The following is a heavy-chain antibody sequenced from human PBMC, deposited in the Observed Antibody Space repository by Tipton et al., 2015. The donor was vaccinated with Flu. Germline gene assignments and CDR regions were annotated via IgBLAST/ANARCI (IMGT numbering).Heavy chain of an antibody. D-gene: IGHD6-19*01. CDR3: AKVIPELVAGLDS. CDR2: VSGGGAIT. Sequence: SLRLSCVASGFTFSRYAMSWVRQAPGKGLEWVSAVSGGGAITYFADSVKGRFTISRDNSKNMLYLQMNSRRADDTAVYSFAKVIPELVAGLDSWGQGTLVTVSS. J-gene: IGHJ4*02. CDR1: GFTFSRYA. V-gene: IGHV3-23*01.